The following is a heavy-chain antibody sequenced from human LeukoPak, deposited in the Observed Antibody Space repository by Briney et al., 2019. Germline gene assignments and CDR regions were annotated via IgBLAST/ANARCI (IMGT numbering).Heavy chain of an antibody. D-gene: IGHD3-10*01. CDR1: GFTFSDYY. CDR3: GRDLYYYGSGRYNWFDP. V-gene: IGHV3-11*01. Sequence: PGGSLRLSCAASGFTFSDYYMSWIRQAPGKGLEWVSYISSSGSTIYYADSVKGRFTISRDNAKNSLYLQMNSLRAEDTAVYYCGRDLYYYGSGRYNWFDPWGQGTLVTVSS. J-gene: IGHJ5*02. CDR2: ISSSGSTI.